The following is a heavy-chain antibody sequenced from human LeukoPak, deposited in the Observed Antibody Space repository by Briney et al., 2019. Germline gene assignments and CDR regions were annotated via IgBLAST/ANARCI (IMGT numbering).Heavy chain of an antibody. D-gene: IGHD2-2*01. J-gene: IGHJ6*03. V-gene: IGHV4-59*08. CDR3: ARFYCSSTTCYAPSFGYYYYMDV. CDR2: IYHSGNT. Sequence: PSETLSLTCTVSGGSISSYYWSWIRQPPGKGLEWIGSIYHSGNTYYNPSLKSRVTISVDTSKNQFSLKLSSVTAADTAMYYCARFYCSSTTCYAPSFGYYYYMDVWGKGTTVTVFS. CDR1: GGSISSYY.